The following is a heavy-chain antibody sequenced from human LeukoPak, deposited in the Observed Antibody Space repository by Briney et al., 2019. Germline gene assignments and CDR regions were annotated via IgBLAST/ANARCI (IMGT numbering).Heavy chain of an antibody. CDR3: ARGLSGGWYYGMDV. J-gene: IGHJ6*02. Sequence: SETLSLTCTVSGYSISSGYYWGWIRQPPGKGLEWIGSIYHSGSTYYNPSLKSRVTISVDTSKNQFSLKLSSVTAADTAVYYCARGLSGGWYYGMDVWGQGTTVTVSS. D-gene: IGHD6-19*01. V-gene: IGHV4-38-2*02. CDR1: GYSISSGYY. CDR2: IYHSGST.